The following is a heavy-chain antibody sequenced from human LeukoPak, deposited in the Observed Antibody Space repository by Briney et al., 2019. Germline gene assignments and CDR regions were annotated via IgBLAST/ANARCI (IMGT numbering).Heavy chain of an antibody. J-gene: IGHJ6*02. D-gene: IGHD1-26*01. Sequence: ASVKVSCKASGYTFTGYYMHWVRQAPGQGLEWMGWINPNSGGTNYAQKFQGRVTMTRDTSISTAYMELSRLRSDDTAVYYCARDRTYREDYYYYGMDVWGQGTTVTVSS. CDR1: GYTFTGYY. CDR2: INPNSGGT. CDR3: ARDRTYREDYYYYGMDV. V-gene: IGHV1-2*02.